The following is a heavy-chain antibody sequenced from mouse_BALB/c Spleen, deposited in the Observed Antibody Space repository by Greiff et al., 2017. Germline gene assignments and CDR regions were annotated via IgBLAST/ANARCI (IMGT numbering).Heavy chain of an antibody. CDR3: ARDYGSSYKAWFAY. D-gene: IGHD1-1*01. J-gene: IGHJ3*01. CDR1: GFTFSDYY. Sequence: EVKVVESGGGLVKPGGSLKLSCAASGFTFSDYYMYWVRQTPEKRLEWVATISDGGSYTFYPDSVKGRFTISRDNAKNNLYLQMSSLKSEDTAMYYCARDYGSSYKAWFAYWGQGTLVTVSA. V-gene: IGHV5-4*02. CDR2: ISDGGSYT.